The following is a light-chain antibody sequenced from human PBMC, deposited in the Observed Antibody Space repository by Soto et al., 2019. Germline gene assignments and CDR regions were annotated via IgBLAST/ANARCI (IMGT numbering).Light chain of an antibody. CDR3: QQYDIAPRT. J-gene: IGKJ1*01. CDR2: GSS. CDR1: QSLNSFY. Sequence: EIVLTQSPGTLSLSPGERATLSCRASQSLNSFYLAWYQQKPGQAPRLLIYGSSNRATGIPDRFSGSGSGTDFTLTISSLDPEDFALYYCQQYDIAPRTFGQGTKVEVK. V-gene: IGKV3-20*01.